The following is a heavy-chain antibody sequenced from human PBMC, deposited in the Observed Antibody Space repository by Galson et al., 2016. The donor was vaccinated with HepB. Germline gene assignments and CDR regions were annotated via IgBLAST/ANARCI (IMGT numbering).Heavy chain of an antibody. J-gene: IGHJ5*02. CDR1: GFTFRSHA. CDR3: AKWTYCTSTSCYRTTPFDP. CDR2: ISGSSGTT. D-gene: IGHD2-2*01. Sequence: SLRLSCAASGFTFRSHALSWVRQAPGKGLEWVSSISGSSGTTYYADSVKGRVTISRDNSKNTVYLEMNSLRAEDTAVYYCAKWTYCTSTSCYRTTPFDPWGQGTQVTVSS. V-gene: IGHV3-23*01.